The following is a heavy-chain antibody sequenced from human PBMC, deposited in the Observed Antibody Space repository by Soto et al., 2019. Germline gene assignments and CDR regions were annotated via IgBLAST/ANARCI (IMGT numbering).Heavy chain of an antibody. CDR1: GSSIGRFY. CDR3: ARQGGEWLFGVHMDV. J-gene: IGHJ6*03. V-gene: IGHV4-59*08. D-gene: IGHD3-3*01. Sequence: QVQLQESGPGQVKPSETLSLTCSVSGSSIGRFYWSWIRQSPGKGLEWIVYIYASGSSTYTPALKSRVPMSIDTSNTHLSLILSSVTAADTAIYCCARQGGEWLFGVHMDVWGKGTTVTVSS. CDR2: IYASGSS.